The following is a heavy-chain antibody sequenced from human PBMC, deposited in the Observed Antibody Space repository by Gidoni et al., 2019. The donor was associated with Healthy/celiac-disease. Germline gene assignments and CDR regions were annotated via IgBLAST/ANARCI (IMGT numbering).Heavy chain of an antibody. CDR2: IYPGDSDT. J-gene: IGHJ4*02. CDR1: GYSFTSYW. CDR3: ARQPRAADAPDY. Sequence: EVQMLQSGPPETKPGECLETACKGPGYSFTSYWIGWVRQLPGEGLEWMGIIYPGDSDTRYSPSFQGQVTISAAKSISTAYLQWSSLKASDTAMYYCARQPRAADAPDYWGQGTLVTVSS. V-gene: IGHV5-51*01. D-gene: IGHD6-13*01.